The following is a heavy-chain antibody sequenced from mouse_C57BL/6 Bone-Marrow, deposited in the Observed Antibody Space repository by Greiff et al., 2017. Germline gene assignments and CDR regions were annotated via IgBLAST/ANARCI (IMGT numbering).Heavy chain of an antibody. V-gene: IGHV1-81*01. CDR3: ARGSSYVYYAMDY. CDR1: GYTFTSYG. CDR2: IYPRSGNT. Sequence: QVHVKQSGAELARPGASVQLSCKASGYTFTSYGISWVKQRTGQGLEWIGEIYPRSGNTYYNEKFKGKATLTADKSSSTAYMELRSLTSEDSAVYFCARGSSYVYYAMDYWGQGTSVTVSS. D-gene: IGHD1-1*01. J-gene: IGHJ4*01.